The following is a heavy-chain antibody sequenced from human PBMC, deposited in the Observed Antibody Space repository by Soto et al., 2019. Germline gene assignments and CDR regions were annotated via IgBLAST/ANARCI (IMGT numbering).Heavy chain of an antibody. CDR2: IIPILGIA. CDR3: ARQRYCSSTSCYLKDWLDP. V-gene: IGHV1-69*02. Sequence: ASVKVSCKASGGTFSSYTISWVRQAPGQGLEWMGRIIPILGIANYSPSFQGQVTISADKSISTAYLQWSSLKASDTAMYYCARQRYCSSTSCYLKDWLDPWGQGTLVTVSS. D-gene: IGHD2-2*01. J-gene: IGHJ5*02. CDR1: GGTFSSYT.